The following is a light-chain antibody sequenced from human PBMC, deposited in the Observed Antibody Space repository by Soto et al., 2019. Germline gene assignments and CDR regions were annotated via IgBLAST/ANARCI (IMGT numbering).Light chain of an antibody. J-gene: IGLJ1*01. CDR2: DVT. V-gene: IGLV2-11*01. CDR1: SSDVGGYNC. Sequence: QSVLTQPRSVSGSPGQSVTISCTGTSSDVGGYNCVSRYQQHPGKAPQLIIYDVTQRPSGVPDRFSGSKSGNTASLSISGLQAEDEADYYCCSHSASYTFVFGTGTKVTVL. CDR3: CSHSASYTFV.